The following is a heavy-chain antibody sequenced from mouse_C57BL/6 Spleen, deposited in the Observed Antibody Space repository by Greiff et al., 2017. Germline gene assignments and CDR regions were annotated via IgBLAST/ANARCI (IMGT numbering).Heavy chain of an antibody. Sequence: QVQLQQPGAELVKPGASVKLSCKASGYTFTSYWMHWVKQRPGQGLEWIGMIHPNSGSTNYNEKFKSKATLTVDKSSSTAYMQLSSLTSEDSAVYYCASKGDYGWYFGGWGTGTTVTVSS. D-gene: IGHD1-1*02. CDR3: ASKGDYGWYFGG. V-gene: IGHV1-64*01. CDR1: GYTFTSYW. CDR2: IHPNSGST. J-gene: IGHJ1*03.